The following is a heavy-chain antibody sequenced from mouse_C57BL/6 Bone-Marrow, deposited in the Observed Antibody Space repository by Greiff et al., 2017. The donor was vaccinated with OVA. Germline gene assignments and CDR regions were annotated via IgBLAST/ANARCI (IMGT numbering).Heavy chain of an antibody. V-gene: IGHV2-2*01. CDR3: ARQLRPSWFAY. D-gene: IGHD3-2*02. CDR1: GFSLTSYG. Sequence: VQLQQSGPGLVQPSQSLSITCTVSGFSLTSYGVHWVRQSPGKGLEWLGVIWSGGGTDYNAAFITRLSISKDNSKSHVFFKMNSLQADDTAIDYCARQLRPSWFAYGGQGTLVTVSA. CDR2: IWSGGGT. J-gene: IGHJ3*01.